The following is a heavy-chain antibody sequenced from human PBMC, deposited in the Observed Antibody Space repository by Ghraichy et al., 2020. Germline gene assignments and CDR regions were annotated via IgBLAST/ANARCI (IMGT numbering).Heavy chain of an antibody. D-gene: IGHD2-21*02. J-gene: IGHJ3*02. CDR3: ARDQYCGGDCYSLFAFDI. CDR1: GFTFSSYS. CDR2: ISSSSSYI. V-gene: IGHV3-21*01. Sequence: GGSLRLSCAASGFTFSSYSMNWVRQAPGKGLEWVSSISSSSSYIYYADSVKGRFTISRDNAKNSLYLQMNSLRAEDTAVYYCARDQYCGGDCYSLFAFDIWGQGTLVTVSS.